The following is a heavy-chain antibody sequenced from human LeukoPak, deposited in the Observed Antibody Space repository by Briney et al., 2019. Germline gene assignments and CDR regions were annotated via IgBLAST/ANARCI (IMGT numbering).Heavy chain of an antibody. CDR3: AKATSPVHSRNWFDS. D-gene: IGHD6-13*01. CDR2: ISGSGTNT. CDR1: GFTFSSYA. J-gene: IGHJ5*01. Sequence: GGSLRLSCAASGFTFSSYAMSWVRQAPGKGLEWVAAISGSGTNTDYADSVKGRFTISRDNSKNTVNVQMNSLRAEDTAVYYCAKATSPVHSRNWFDSWGQGTLVTVSS. V-gene: IGHV3-23*01.